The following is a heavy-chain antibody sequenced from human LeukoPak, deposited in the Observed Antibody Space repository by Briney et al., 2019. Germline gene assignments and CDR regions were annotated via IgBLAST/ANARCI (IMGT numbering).Heavy chain of an antibody. D-gene: IGHD1-26*01. CDR1: GFTFSSYG. CDR2: IRYDGGNK. Sequence: GGSLRLSCAASGFTFSSYGMHWVRQAPGEGLEWVAFIRYDGGNKYYADSVKGRFTISRDNSKNTLYLQMNSLRAEDTAVYYCAKDGVGATATQHWGQGTLVTVSS. J-gene: IGHJ1*01. V-gene: IGHV3-30*02. CDR3: AKDGVGATATQH.